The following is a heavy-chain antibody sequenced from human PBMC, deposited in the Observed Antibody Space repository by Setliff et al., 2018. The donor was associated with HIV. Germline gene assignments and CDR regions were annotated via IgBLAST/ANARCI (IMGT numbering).Heavy chain of an antibody. Sequence: SETLSLTCTVSGGSISSSSYYWGWIRQPPGKGLEWIGSIYYSGSTYYNPSLKSRVTISVDTSKNQFFLNLTSVTAADTAVYYCARSGGDCSGISCYSLWFDPWGHGTLVTASS. CDR1: GGSISSSSYY. D-gene: IGHD2-15*01. CDR2: IYYSGST. CDR3: ARSGGDCSGISCYSLWFDP. V-gene: IGHV4-39*07. J-gene: IGHJ5*02.